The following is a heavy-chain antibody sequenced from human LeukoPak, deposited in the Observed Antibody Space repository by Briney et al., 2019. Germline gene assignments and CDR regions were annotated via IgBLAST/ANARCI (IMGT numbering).Heavy chain of an antibody. Sequence: SGGSLRLSCAASGSTFSSYGMHWVRQAPGKGLEWVAFIRYDGSNKYYADSVKGRFTISRDNSKNTLYLQMNSLRAEDTAVYYCAKAQWELPEFDYWGQGTLVTVSS. V-gene: IGHV3-30*02. CDR2: IRYDGSNK. D-gene: IGHD1-26*01. CDR1: GSTFSSYG. J-gene: IGHJ4*02. CDR3: AKAQWELPEFDY.